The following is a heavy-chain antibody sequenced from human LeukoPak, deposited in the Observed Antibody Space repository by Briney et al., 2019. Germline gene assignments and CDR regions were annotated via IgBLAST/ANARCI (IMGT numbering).Heavy chain of an antibody. D-gene: IGHD6-19*01. CDR3: AKIPSGWYGNFDY. Sequence: GGSLRLSCAASGLTFSSYAMSWVRQAPGKGLEWVSAISGSGGSTYYADSVKGRFTISRDNSKNTLYLQMNSLRAEDTAVYYCAKIPSGWYGNFDYWGQGTLVTVSS. CDR1: GLTFSSYA. J-gene: IGHJ4*02. CDR2: ISGSGGST. V-gene: IGHV3-23*01.